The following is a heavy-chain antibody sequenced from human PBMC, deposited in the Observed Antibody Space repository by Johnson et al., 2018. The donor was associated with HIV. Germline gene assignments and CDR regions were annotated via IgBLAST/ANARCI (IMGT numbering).Heavy chain of an antibody. J-gene: IGHJ3*02. CDR3: AKDTGAYYDTFLAFDI. CDR2: ISGGGGST. V-gene: IGHV3-23*04. CDR1: GFTFSTYA. Sequence: VQLVESGGGLVQPGGSLRLSCAASGFTFSTYAMSWVRQAPGRGLEWVSAISGGGGSTYYADSVKGRFTISRDNSKNTLYLEMNSLSAEDTAVYYCAKDTGAYYDTFLAFDIWGQGTMVTVSS. D-gene: IGHD3-22*01.